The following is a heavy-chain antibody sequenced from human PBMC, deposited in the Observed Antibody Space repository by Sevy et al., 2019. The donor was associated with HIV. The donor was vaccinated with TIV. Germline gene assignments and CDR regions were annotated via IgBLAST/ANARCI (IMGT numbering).Heavy chain of an antibody. Sequence: SETLSLTCTVSGGSISSSSYYWGWIRQPPGKGLEWIGSIYYSGSTYYNPSLKSRVTISVDTSKNQFSLKLSSVTAADTAVYYCARYQSYYYGSGRYRPNDAFDIWGQGTMVTVSS. J-gene: IGHJ3*02. V-gene: IGHV4-39*01. CDR3: ARYQSYYYGSGRYRPNDAFDI. CDR2: IYYSGST. D-gene: IGHD3-10*01. CDR1: GGSISSSSYY.